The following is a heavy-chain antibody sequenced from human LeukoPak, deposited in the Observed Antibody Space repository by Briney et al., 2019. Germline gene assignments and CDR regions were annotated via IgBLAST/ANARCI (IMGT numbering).Heavy chain of an antibody. V-gene: IGHV3-7*01. CDR2: IKQDGSEK. CDR1: GVTFSSYW. J-gene: IGHJ6*03. CDR3: ATDTSIVVVAATLSYYMDV. Sequence: GGSLRLSCAASGVTFSSYWMSWVRQAPGKGLEWVANIKQDGSEKYYVDSVKGRFTISRDNAKNSLYLQMNSLRAEDTAVYYCATDTSIVVVAATLSYYMDVWGKGTTVTVSS. D-gene: IGHD2-15*01.